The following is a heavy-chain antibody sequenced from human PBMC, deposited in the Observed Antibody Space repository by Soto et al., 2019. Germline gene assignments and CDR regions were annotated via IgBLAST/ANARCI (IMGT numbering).Heavy chain of an antibody. CDR2: MRRKTKSYAT. Sequence: EVQLVESGGGLVQPGGSLTLSCAASGFTVSGSAVHWVRQASGKGLEWVGRMRRKTKSYATAYAASVKGSVTISSNDSKNTAHLRMNRRKTEETAVYDCKSKLGELSFPRAFDIWGQGTMVTVPS. D-gene: IGHD3-16*02. CDR1: GFTVSGSA. V-gene: IGHV3-73*01. CDR3: KSKLGELSFPRAFDI. J-gene: IGHJ3*02.